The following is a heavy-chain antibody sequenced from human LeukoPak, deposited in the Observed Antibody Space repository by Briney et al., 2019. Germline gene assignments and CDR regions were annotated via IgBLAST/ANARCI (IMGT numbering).Heavy chain of an antibody. CDR2: IHYSGST. CDR1: GGSISSSSYY. Sequence: SETLSLTCTVSGGSISSSSYYWGWIRQPLGKGLEWIGSIHYSGSTYYNPSLKSRVTISVDTSKNQFSLKLSSVTAGDTAVYYCASSIWGPTNWFDPWGQGTLVTVSS. CDR3: ASSIWGPTNWFDP. D-gene: IGHD3-16*01. V-gene: IGHV4-39*07. J-gene: IGHJ5*02.